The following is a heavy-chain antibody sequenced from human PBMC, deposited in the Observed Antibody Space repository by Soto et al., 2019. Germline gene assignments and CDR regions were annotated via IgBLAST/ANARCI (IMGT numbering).Heavy chain of an antibody. CDR3: AKVGYFIGTGGYARTYDLDV. CDR1: GFTFSNYG. V-gene: IGHV3-33*06. J-gene: IGHJ6*02. Sequence: QVQLVESGGGVVQPGRSLRLSCAATGFTFSNYGMHWVRQAPGKGLEWVAVVWYDGSDKYYADSVKGRFTISRHNSKNTLYRQMNSLGIEDQAVYYSAKVGYFIGTGGYARTYDLDVWGQGTTVTVCS. CDR2: VWYDGSDK. D-gene: IGHD2-2*01.